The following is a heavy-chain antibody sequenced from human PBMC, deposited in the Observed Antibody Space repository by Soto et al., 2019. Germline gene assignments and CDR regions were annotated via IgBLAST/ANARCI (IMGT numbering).Heavy chain of an antibody. CDR2: IYYGGST. V-gene: IGHV4-39*01. CDR3: ARHHVPHYDFWSGYSYYMDV. CDR1: VASIRVGVSS. J-gene: IGHJ6*03. D-gene: IGHD3-3*01. Sequence: QLHLQERAPGLVNPSGTRSLTCTVLVASIRVGVSSGGGFGRPPGKGLGGIGGIYYGGSTYYNPSLKSRVTISVDTSQNQFSLKLSSVTAADTAVYYCARHHVPHYDFWSGYSYYMDVWGRGTTVTVSS.